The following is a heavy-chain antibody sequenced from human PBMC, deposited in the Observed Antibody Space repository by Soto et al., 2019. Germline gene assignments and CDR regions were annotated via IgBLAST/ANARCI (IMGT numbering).Heavy chain of an antibody. V-gene: IGHV1-69*13. Sequence: SVKVSCKASRGTFSSYAISWVRQAPGQGLEWMGGIIPIFGTANYAQKFQGRVTIAADESTSTAYMELSSLRSEDTAVYYCARENRLREYCSGGSCAYYYYGMDVWGQGTTVTVSS. J-gene: IGHJ6*02. CDR1: RGTFSSYA. D-gene: IGHD2-15*01. CDR2: IIPIFGTA. CDR3: ARENRLREYCSGGSCAYYYYGMDV.